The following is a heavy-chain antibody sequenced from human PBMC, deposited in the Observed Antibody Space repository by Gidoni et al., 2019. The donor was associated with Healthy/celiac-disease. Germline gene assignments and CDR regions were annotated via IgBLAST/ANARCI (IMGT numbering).Heavy chain of an antibody. CDR1: GFTFSSYG. CDR3: AKDNGYSSGAFDY. J-gene: IGHJ4*02. Sequence: QVQLVESGGGVVQPGRSLRLSCAASGFTFSSYGMHWVRQAPGKGLEWVAVISYDGSNKYYADSVKGRFTISRDNSKNTLYLQMNSLRAEDTAVYYCAKDNGYSSGAFDYWGQGTLVTVSS. D-gene: IGHD6-19*01. V-gene: IGHV3-30*18. CDR2: ISYDGSNK.